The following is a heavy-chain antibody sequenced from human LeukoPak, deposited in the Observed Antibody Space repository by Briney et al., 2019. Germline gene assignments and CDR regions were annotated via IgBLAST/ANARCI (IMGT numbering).Heavy chain of an antibody. V-gene: IGHV4-39*01. D-gene: IGHD1-26*01. CDR1: GGSISSSSYY. CDR2: IYYSGST. CDR3: ARHGSRWRGGLVGAFDC. J-gene: IGHJ4*02. Sequence: PSETLSLACTVSGGSISSSSYYWGWIRQPPGKGLEWIGSIYYSGSTDYNPSPKSRVTISVDTSKNQFSRKLSSVTAADTAVYYCARHGSRWRGGLVGAFDCWGQGTLVTVSS.